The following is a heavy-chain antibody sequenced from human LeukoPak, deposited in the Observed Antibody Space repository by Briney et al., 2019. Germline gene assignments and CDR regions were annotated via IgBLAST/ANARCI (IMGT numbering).Heavy chain of an antibody. CDR1: GFSFSDAW. CDR2: IKTKTSGGTT. Sequence: PGGSLRLSCGASGFSFSDAWMSWVRQAPGKGLEWIGRIKTKTSGGTTDYIAPVKGRFTISRDDSKNMLYLQMSSLKTEDTAVYYCTTAGPWGQGTLVTVSS. CDR3: TTAGP. D-gene: IGHD1-14*01. J-gene: IGHJ5*02. V-gene: IGHV3-15*01.